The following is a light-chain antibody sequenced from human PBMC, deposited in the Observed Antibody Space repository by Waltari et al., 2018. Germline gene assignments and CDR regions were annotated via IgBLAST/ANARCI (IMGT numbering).Light chain of an antibody. CDR3: SSYTISSAIFI. CDR1: SSNVGHYNY. V-gene: IGLV2-14*01. CDR2: EVT. J-gene: IGLJ2*01. Sequence: QSALTQPTSVSGSLGQSNTISCTGTSSNVGHYNYVSWYQHHPDNAPKLIIYEVTNRPSGVSTRFSGSKSGNTASLTISGLQAEDEAFYYCSSYTISSAIFIFGGGTKVTV.